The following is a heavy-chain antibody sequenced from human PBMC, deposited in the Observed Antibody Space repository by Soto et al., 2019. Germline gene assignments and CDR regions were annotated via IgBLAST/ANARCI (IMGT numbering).Heavy chain of an antibody. J-gene: IGHJ6*02. CDR1: GFTFSSYG. Sequence: PGGSLRLSCAASGFTFSSYGMHWVRQAPGKGLEWVAVIWYDGSNKYYADSVKGRFTISRDNSKNTLYLQMNSLRAEGTAVYYCARDSQDTAMASQTYYYYGMDVWGQGTTVTAP. CDR3: ARDSQDTAMASQTYYYYGMDV. V-gene: IGHV3-33*01. CDR2: IWYDGSNK. D-gene: IGHD5-18*01.